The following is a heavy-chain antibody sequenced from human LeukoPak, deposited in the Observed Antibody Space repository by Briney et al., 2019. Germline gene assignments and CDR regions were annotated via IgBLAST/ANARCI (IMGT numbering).Heavy chain of an antibody. Sequence: PGGSLRLSCAASGFSIKSYSMTWVRQAPGKGLEWVATISSSGGYIYYADSVKGRFTISRDTVQNSLFLQLNSLRVEDTAAYNCARLRDTVTSASDYWGQGTLVTVSS. V-gene: IGHV3-21*01. D-gene: IGHD5-18*01. CDR1: GFSIKSYS. CDR3: ARLRDTVTSASDY. CDR2: ISSSGGYI. J-gene: IGHJ4*02.